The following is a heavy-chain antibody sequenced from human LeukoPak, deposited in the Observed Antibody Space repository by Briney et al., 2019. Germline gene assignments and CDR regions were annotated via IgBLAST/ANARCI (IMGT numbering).Heavy chain of an antibody. D-gene: IGHD6-13*01. J-gene: IGHJ5*02. Sequence: ASVKVSCKVSGYSLTELSIHWVRQAPGQGLEWMGWVSAYNGNTNYAQKLQGRVTMTTDTSTSTAYMELRSLRSDDTAVYYCARDPSIAAAGTGWFDPWGQGTLVTVSS. V-gene: IGHV1-18*01. CDR3: ARDPSIAAAGTGWFDP. CDR1: GYSLTELS. CDR2: VSAYNGNT.